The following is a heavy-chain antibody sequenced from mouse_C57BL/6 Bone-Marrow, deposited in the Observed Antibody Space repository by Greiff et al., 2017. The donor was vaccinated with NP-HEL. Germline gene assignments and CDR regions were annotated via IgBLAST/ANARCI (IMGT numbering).Heavy chain of an antibody. Sequence: EVQLQQSGTVLARPGASVKMSCKTSGYTFTSYWMHWVKQRPGQGLEWIGAIYPGNSDTSYNQKFKGKAKLTAVTSASPAYMELSSLTNEDSAVYYCISYGNPFAYWGQGTLVTVSA. CDR3: ISYGNPFAY. V-gene: IGHV1-5*01. D-gene: IGHD2-1*01. CDR2: IYPGNSDT. CDR1: GYTFTSYW. J-gene: IGHJ3*01.